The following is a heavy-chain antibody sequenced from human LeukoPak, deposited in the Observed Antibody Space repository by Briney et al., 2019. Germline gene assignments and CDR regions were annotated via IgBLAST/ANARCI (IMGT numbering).Heavy chain of an antibody. Sequence: GGSLRLSCAASGFTFSSHWMRWVRQAPGKGLVWVSRITSDGTSTSYADSVKGRFTISRDNAKKALYLQMNSLRAEDTAVYYCARVPARLPVPSPYFDYWGQGALVTVSS. V-gene: IGHV3-74*01. CDR2: ITSDGTST. D-gene: IGHD6-6*01. CDR1: GFTFSSHW. J-gene: IGHJ4*02. CDR3: ARVPARLPVPSPYFDY.